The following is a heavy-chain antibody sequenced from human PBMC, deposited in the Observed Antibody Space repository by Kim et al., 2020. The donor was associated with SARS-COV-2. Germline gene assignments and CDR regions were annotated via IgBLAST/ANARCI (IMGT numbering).Heavy chain of an antibody. CDR2: IIPILGMR. CDR3: AGARARSGGGYYFYYGMDV. CDR1: GGTVSTYG. J-gene: IGHJ6*01. V-gene: IGHV1-69*04. Sequence: SVKVSCKGSGGTVSTYGVSWVRQAPGQGPEWMGRIIPILGMRNYQQKFQGRVTITADTSSNVVYMELTSLKSEDTAMYYCAGARARSGGGYYFYYGMDV. D-gene: IGHD3-10*01.